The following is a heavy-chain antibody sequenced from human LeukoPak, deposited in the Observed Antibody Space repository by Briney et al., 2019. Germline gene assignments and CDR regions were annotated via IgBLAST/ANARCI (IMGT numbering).Heavy chain of an antibody. Sequence: SETLSLTCTVSGGSISIYYWSWVRQPPGKGLEWIGYVYNSGSTDYNPSLKSRVTISVDTSKNQFSLKLSSVTAADTAVYYCARGHPFDYWGQGTLVTVSS. V-gene: IGHV4-59*12. CDR1: GGSISIYY. J-gene: IGHJ4*02. CDR3: ARGHPFDY. CDR2: VYNSGST.